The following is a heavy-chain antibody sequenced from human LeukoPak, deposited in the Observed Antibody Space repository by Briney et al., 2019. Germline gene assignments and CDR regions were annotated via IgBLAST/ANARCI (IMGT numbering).Heavy chain of an antibody. V-gene: IGHV4-39*01. CDR2: IYYSGGT. J-gene: IGHJ4*02. CDR3: AGGYYTGDNCPEDY. CDR1: GGSISSSNYY. Sequence: SETLSLTCTVSGGSISSSNYYWGWIRQPPGKGLEWIGSIYYSGGTYYGPSLKSRVTISVDASKNQFSLTLSSVTAADTAVYYCAGGYYTGDNCPEDYWGQGTLVTVSS. D-gene: IGHD2-8*02.